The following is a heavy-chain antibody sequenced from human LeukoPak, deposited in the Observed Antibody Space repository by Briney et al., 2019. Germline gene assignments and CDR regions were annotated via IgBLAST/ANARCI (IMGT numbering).Heavy chain of an antibody. V-gene: IGHV3-30*02. CDR3: AKPAAIDF. D-gene: IGHD6-25*01. CDR1: GFTFSSQG. Sequence: PGGSLRLSCAASGFTFSSQGMHWVRRAPGKGLEWVAFIRYDGSNKYYADSVKGRFTISRDNSKNTLYLQMNSLRPEDTAVYYCAKPAAIDFWGQGTLVTVSS. J-gene: IGHJ4*02. CDR2: IRYDGSNK.